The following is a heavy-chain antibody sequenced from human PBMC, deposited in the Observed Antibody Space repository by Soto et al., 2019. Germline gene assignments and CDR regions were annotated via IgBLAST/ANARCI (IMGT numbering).Heavy chain of an antibody. CDR3: ARTTTPIAVYYGIGV. D-gene: IGHD6-13*01. V-gene: IGHV5-51*01. J-gene: IGHJ6*02. Sequence: GESLKISCKGSGYSFTSYWIGWVRQMPGKGLEWMGIIYPGDSDTRYSPSFQGQVTISADKSISTAYLQWSSLKASDTAMYYCARTTTPIAVYYGIGVWGQGTTVTVSS. CDR1: GYSFTSYW. CDR2: IYPGDSDT.